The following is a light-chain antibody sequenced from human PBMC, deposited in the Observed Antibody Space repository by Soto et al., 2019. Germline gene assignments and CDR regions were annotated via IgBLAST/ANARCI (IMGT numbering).Light chain of an antibody. V-gene: IGKV1-5*01. J-gene: IGKJ1*01. CDR3: QQYNSYWM. Sequence: DIQMTQSPSTLSASVGDRVTITCRASQSLSTWLAWYQQKPGKAPKLLIYDASSLESGVPSRFSGSGYGTEFTLTISSLQPDDFATYYCQQYNSYWMFGQGTKVDIK. CDR2: DAS. CDR1: QSLSTW.